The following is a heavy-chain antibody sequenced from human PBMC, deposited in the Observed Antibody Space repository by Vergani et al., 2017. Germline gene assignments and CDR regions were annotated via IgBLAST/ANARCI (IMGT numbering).Heavy chain of an antibody. D-gene: IGHD6-13*01. Sequence: QVQLVQSGAEVKKPGALVKVSCKASGYTFTGYYMHLVRQAPGQGLEWMGWINPNSGGTNYAQKFQGRVTMTRDTSISTAYMELSRLRSDDTAVYYCARVPGYSSSWSYNEWGQGTLVTVSS. J-gene: IGHJ4*02. CDR2: INPNSGGT. CDR1: GYTFTGYY. CDR3: ARVPGYSSSWSYNE. V-gene: IGHV1-2*02.